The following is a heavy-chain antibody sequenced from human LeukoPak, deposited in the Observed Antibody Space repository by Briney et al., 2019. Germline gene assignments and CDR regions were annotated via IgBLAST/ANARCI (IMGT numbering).Heavy chain of an antibody. CDR3: ARDSSGWYFDY. V-gene: IGHV7-4-1*02. Sequence: ASVKVSCKASGYTFTSYAKNWVRQAPGQGLEWMGWINTNTGNPTYAQGFTGRFVFSLDTSVSTAYLQTSSLKAEDTAVYYCARDSSGWYFDYWGQGTLVTISS. CDR1: GYTFTSYA. J-gene: IGHJ4*02. CDR2: INTNTGNP. D-gene: IGHD6-19*01.